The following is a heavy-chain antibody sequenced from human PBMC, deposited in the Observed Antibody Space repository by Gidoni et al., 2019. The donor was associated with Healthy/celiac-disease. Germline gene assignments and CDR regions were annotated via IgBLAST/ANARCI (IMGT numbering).Heavy chain of an antibody. Sequence: EVQLLESGGGLVQPGGSLRLSCAASECPFSSYAMSWVRQAPGKGLEWVSAISGSGGSTYYADSVKGRFTIARDNSKNTLYLQMNSLRAEDTAVYYCAKDLGYSGYDSRFDYWGQGTLVTVSS. CDR3: AKDLGYSGYDSRFDY. J-gene: IGHJ4*02. V-gene: IGHV3-23*01. D-gene: IGHD5-12*01. CDR2: ISGSGGST. CDR1: ECPFSSYA.